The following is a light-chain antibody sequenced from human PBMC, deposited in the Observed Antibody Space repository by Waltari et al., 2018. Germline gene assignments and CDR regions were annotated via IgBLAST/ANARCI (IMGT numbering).Light chain of an antibody. J-gene: IGKJ2*01. V-gene: IGKV3-20*01. CDR3: QQYGGSPYT. CDR1: QSVSSSY. Sequence: EIVLTQSPGTLSLSPGERATLSCRASQSVSSSYLAWYQQKPGQAPRLLIYGASIRATGIPDRFSGSGSGTGFTLTINRLEPEDFAVYYCQQYGGSPYTFGQGTKLEIK. CDR2: GAS.